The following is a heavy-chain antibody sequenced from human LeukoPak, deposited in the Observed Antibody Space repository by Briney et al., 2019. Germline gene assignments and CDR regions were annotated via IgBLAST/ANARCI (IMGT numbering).Heavy chain of an antibody. CDR1: GFTFSSYG. J-gene: IGHJ5*02. V-gene: IGHV3-23*01. CDR2: ISGSGGST. CDR3: AKDPDYGGNWFDP. D-gene: IGHD4-23*01. Sequence: GGSLRLSWAASGFTFSSYGMSWVRQAPGKGLEWVSAISGSGGSTYYADSVKGRFTISRDNSKNTLYLQMNSLRAEDTAVYYCAKDPDYGGNWFDPWGQGTLVTASS.